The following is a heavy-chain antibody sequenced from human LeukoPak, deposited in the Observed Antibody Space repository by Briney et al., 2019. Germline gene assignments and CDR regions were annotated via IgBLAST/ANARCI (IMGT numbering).Heavy chain of an antibody. CDR3: ARGAEVQLWSYYFDY. V-gene: IGHV3-20*04. CDR1: GFTFDDYG. D-gene: IGHD5-18*01. J-gene: IGHJ4*02. CDR2: TNWNGART. Sequence: GGSLRLSCAASGFTFDDYGMSWVRQAPGKGLEWVSGTNWNGARTGYADSVKGRFIISRDNAKNSLYLQMNSLRAEDTALYYCARGAEVQLWSYYFDYWGQGTLVTVSS.